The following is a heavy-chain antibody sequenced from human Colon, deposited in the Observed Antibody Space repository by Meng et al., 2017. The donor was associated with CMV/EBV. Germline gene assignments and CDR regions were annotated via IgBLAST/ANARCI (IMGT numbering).Heavy chain of an antibody. CDR3: ARGQLWLDS. CDR1: GFTFRNYA. CDR2: ISNDGSSQ. D-gene: IGHD3-10*01. V-gene: IGHV3-30-3*01. Sequence: GESLKISCAASGFTFRNYAMHWVRQAPGKGLEWVAVISNDGSSQYYADSVKGRFTISRDESRSTLFLQMDSLTADDTAVYYCARGQLWLDSWGQGTLVTVSS. J-gene: IGHJ5*01.